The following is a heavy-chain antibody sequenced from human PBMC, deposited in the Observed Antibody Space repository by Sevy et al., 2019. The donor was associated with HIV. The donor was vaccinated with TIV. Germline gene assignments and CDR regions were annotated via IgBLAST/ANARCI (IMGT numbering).Heavy chain of an antibody. CDR3: VSSEYSSGFLDAFDI. Sequence: GGSLRLSCAASGFTFSSYWMSWVRQAPGKGLEWVANIKQDGSEKYYVDSVKGRFTISRDNAKNSLYLQMNSLRAEDTAVYYCVSSEYSSGFLDAFDIWGQGTMVTVSS. CDR2: IKQDGSEK. D-gene: IGHD6-19*01. V-gene: IGHV3-7*01. J-gene: IGHJ3*02. CDR1: GFTFSSYW.